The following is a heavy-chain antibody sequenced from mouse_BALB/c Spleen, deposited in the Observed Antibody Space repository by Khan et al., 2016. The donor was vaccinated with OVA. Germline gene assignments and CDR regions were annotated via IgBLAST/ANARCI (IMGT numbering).Heavy chain of an antibody. CDR2: ISYSGST. CDR3: TRTARIKY. D-gene: IGHD1-2*01. CDR1: GYSITSGYG. V-gene: IGHV3-2*02. Sequence: EVKLEESGPGLVKPSQSLSLTCTVTGYSITSGYGWNWIRQFPGNKLEWMGYISYSGSTNYNTSLKSRISITRDTSKNQCFLQLNSVTTEDTATYYCTRTARIKYWGQGTTLTVSS. J-gene: IGHJ2*01.